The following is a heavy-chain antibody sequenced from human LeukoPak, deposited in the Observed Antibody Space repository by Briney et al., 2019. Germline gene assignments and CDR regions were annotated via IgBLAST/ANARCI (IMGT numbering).Heavy chain of an antibody. D-gene: IGHD3-22*01. V-gene: IGHV3-23*01. J-gene: IGHJ3*02. Sequence: GXXLRLSCAASGFTFSSYAMSWVRQAPGKGVEWVSAISGRGGSTYYADSVKGRFTISRDNSKNTLYLQMNSLRAEDTAVYYCAKLMEDYYDSSGYYYGAAGAFDIWGQGTMVTVSS. CDR3: AKLMEDYYDSSGYYYGAAGAFDI. CDR2: ISGRGGST. CDR1: GFTFSSYA.